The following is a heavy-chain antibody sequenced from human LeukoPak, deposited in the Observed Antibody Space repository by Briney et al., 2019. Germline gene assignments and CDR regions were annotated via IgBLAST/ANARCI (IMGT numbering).Heavy chain of an antibody. V-gene: IGHV5-51*01. D-gene: IGHD2-2*01. Sequence: GESLKISCKGSGYSFTSYWIGWVRQMPGKGLEWMGIIYPGDSDTRYSPSFQGQVTISADKSISTAYLQWSSLKAPDTAMYYCARLSGYCSRTSCYGFDPWGQGTLVTVSS. J-gene: IGHJ5*02. CDR3: ARLSGYCSRTSCYGFDP. CDR2: IYPGDSDT. CDR1: GYSFTSYW.